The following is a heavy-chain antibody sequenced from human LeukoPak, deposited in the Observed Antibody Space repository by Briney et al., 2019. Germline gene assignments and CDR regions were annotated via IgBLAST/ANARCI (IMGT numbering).Heavy chain of an antibody. CDR2: INPNSGGT. D-gene: IGHD5-18*01. V-gene: IGHV1-2*02. Sequence: RASVKVSCKASGYTFTGYYMHWVRQAPGQGLEWMGWINPNSGGTNYAQKFQGRVTMTRDTSISTAYMELSRLRSDDTAVYYCARGYVDTAMVISLYYMDVWGKGTTATISS. CDR3: ARGYVDTAMVISLYYMDV. J-gene: IGHJ6*03. CDR1: GYTFTGYY.